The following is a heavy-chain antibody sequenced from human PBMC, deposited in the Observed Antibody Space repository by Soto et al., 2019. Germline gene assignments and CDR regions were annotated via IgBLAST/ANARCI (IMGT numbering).Heavy chain of an antibody. CDR3: ASCTSCYQRLDY. D-gene: IGHD2-2*01. CDR2: IIPILGIA. Sequence: ASVKVSCKASGGTFSSYTMSWVRQAPGQGLEWMGRIIPILGIANYAQKFQGRVTITADKSTSTAYMELSSLRSEDTAVYYCASCTSCYQRLDYWGQGTLVTVSS. CDR1: GGTFSSYT. V-gene: IGHV1-69*02. J-gene: IGHJ4*02.